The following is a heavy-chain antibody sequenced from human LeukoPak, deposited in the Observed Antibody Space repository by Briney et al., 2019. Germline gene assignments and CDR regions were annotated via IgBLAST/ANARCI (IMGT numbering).Heavy chain of an antibody. Sequence: GGSLRLSCAASGFTFSDSAMHWVRQASGKGLEWVGRIRRKADNYATAYAAPVTGRFTISRDDSKNTAYLQMNSLKIGDTAVYYCIPGFYNASGVDYWGQGTLVTVSS. D-gene: IGHD5-12*01. CDR3: IPGFYNASGVDY. J-gene: IGHJ4*02. CDR2: IRRKADNYAT. V-gene: IGHV3-73*01. CDR1: GFTFSDSA.